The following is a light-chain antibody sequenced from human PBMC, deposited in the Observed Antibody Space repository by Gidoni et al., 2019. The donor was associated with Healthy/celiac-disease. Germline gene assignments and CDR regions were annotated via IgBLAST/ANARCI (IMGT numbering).Light chain of an antibody. Sequence: DIQMTQSPSSRSASVGDSVTITCRASQSISSYLNWYQQKPGKAPKLLIYAASSLQSGVPSRFSGSGSGTDFTLTISRLQPEDFATYYCQQSYSTPTFGQGTKVEIK. CDR2: AAS. CDR1: QSISSY. J-gene: IGKJ1*01. CDR3: QQSYSTPT. V-gene: IGKV1-39*01.